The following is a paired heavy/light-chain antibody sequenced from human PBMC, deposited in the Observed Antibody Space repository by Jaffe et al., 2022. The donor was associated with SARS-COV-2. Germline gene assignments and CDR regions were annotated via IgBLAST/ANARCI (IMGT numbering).Light chain of an antibody. CDR2: NNN. Sequence: QSVLTQPPSASGTPGQRVTISCSGSSSNIGTNAVIWYQQLPGTAPKLLIYNNNRRPSGVPDRFSGSKSGTSASLAISGLQSGDEADYYCAAWDDSLNGCVVFGGGTKLTVL. CDR1: SSNIGTNA. CDR3: AAWDDSLNGCVV. V-gene: IGLV1-44*01. J-gene: IGLJ3*02.
Heavy chain of an antibody. CDR1: GFTFSDYT. V-gene: IGHV3-21*01. Sequence: EVQLVESGGGLVKPGGSLRLSCAASGFTFSDYTMNWVRQAPGKGLEWVSSISSTSTYIYYAGSVKGRFTISRDNAKNSLFLQMNSLRAEDTALYYCATIAVPGDFDSWGQGTLVTVSS. D-gene: IGHD6-19*01. CDR3: ATIAVPGDFDS. CDR2: ISSTSTYI. J-gene: IGHJ4*02.